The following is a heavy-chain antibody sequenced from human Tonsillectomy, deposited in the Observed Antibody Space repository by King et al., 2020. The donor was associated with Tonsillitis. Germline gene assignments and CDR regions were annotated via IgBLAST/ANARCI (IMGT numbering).Heavy chain of an antibody. CDR1: GFSLSTSGMC. Sequence: LTLKESGPALVKPTQTLTLTCTFSGFSLSTSGMCVSWIRQPPGKALEWLARIDWDDDKYYSTSLKTRLTISKDTSKNQVVLTMTNMDPVDTATYYCARLRGTPPYYYSGMDVWGQGTTVTVSS. V-gene: IGHV2-70*15. J-gene: IGHJ6*02. D-gene: IGHD3-16*01. CDR3: ARLRGTPPYYYSGMDV. CDR2: IDWDDDK.